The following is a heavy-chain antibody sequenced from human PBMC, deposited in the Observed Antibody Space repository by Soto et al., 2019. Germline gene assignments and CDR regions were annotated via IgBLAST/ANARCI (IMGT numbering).Heavy chain of an antibody. J-gene: IGHJ6*02. V-gene: IGHV1-69*12. CDR1: GGTFSSYA. CDR2: IIPIFGTA. D-gene: IGHD1-1*01. Sequence: QVQLVQSGAEVKKPGSSVKVSCKASGGTFSSYAISWVRQAPGQGLEWMGGIIPIFGTANYAQKFQCRVTITADESTRTAYMELSSLRSEDTALYYWAGPPDLTRIYYYYGMDVGGQGTTVTVSS. CDR3: AGPPDLTRIYYYYGMDV.